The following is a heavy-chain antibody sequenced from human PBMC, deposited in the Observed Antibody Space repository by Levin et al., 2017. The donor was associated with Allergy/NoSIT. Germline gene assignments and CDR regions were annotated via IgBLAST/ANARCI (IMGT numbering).Heavy chain of an antibody. CDR3: ASLFSQRSYYYFDV. Sequence: GGSLRLSCAASGFPFSTYTMSWVRQAPGKGLEWVAMISAYSSEVHYTDSVKGRFTISRDNAETSLYLQINSLRAEDADVYYCASLFSQRSYYYFDVWGKGTTVTVSS. CDR1: GFPFSTYT. CDR2: ISAYSSEV. V-gene: IGHV3-21*01. J-gene: IGHJ6*03. D-gene: IGHD2-2*01.